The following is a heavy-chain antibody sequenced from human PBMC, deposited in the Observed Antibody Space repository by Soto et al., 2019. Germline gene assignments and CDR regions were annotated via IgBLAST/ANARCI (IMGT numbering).Heavy chain of an antibody. CDR2: IIPFYGTT. V-gene: IGHV1-69*06. Sequence: QVQLVQSGAEVQKPGSSVKVSCKASGGTFSSYAISWVRQAPGQGLEWMGGIIPFYGTTNYVQKFQGRVTITADKSTTTAYMELTSLRSEDTAVYYCARKLTVETPGYYNGMDVWGQGTTVTVSS. D-gene: IGHD4-17*01. J-gene: IGHJ6*02. CDR3: ARKLTVETPGYYNGMDV. CDR1: GGTFSSYA.